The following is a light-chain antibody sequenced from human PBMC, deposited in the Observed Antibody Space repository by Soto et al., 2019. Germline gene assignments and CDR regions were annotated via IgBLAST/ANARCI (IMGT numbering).Light chain of an antibody. J-gene: IGKJ1*01. CDR1: QSVSTY. Sequence: DIQLTQSPPPLSASVGDTFTITCRASQSVSTYLNWYQQRPGKAPSLLIYSAISLQSGVPSRFSGSGSGTDFTLTIRNLQPEDFAIYYCQRTCRSPRRFGQGTKVDI. CDR3: QRTCRSPRR. CDR2: SAI. V-gene: IGKV1-39*01.